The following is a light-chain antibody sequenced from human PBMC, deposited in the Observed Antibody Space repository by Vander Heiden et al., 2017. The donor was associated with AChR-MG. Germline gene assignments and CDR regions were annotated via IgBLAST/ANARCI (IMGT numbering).Light chain of an antibody. CDR1: QSISSF. CDR3: QQRDSLPRT. CDR2: TAS. Sequence: DIQLTQSPSSLSASVGDRVTITCRASQSISSFLNWYQQKPGTAPKLLIYTASVLQGGVPSRFNGSGSGTDFTLTISGLQPEDLGIYYCQQRDSLPRTLGQRTRLEIK. V-gene: IGKV1-39*01. J-gene: IGKJ5*01.